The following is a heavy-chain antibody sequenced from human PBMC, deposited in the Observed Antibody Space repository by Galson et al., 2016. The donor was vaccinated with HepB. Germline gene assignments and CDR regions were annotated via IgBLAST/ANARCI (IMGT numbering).Heavy chain of an antibody. Sequence: SETLSLTCAVYGGSFSTYYWTWIRQPPGKGLEWIGEINRSSSANYNPSLKSRVTISVDTSKNQFSLKLTSVTAADSAVYYCARGLVYFDFGMDVWGQGTTVTVSS. V-gene: IGHV4-34*01. CDR2: INRSSSA. J-gene: IGHJ6*02. CDR1: GGSFSTYY. D-gene: IGHD6-6*01. CDR3: ARGLVYFDFGMDV.